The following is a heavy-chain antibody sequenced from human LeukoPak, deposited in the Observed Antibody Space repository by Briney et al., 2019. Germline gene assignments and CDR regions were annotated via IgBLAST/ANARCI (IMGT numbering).Heavy chain of an antibody. Sequence: SQTLSLTCTVSGGSISSGGYYWSWIRQLPGKGLEWIGYIYHTGGTVYKPSLRSRISMSVDTSENQFSLKLTSVTAADTGVYYCVRVGDCTSAACQDTRFDPWGQGTLVTVSS. CDR2: IYHTGGT. D-gene: IGHD2-2*01. V-gene: IGHV4-31*03. J-gene: IGHJ5*02. CDR3: VRVGDCTSAACQDTRFDP. CDR1: GGSISSGGYY.